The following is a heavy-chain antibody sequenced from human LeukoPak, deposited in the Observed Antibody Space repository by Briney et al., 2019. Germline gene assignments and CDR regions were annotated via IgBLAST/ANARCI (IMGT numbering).Heavy chain of an antibody. Sequence: SETLSLTCAVYGGSFSGYYWSWIRQPPGKGLEWIGEINHSGSTNYNPSLKSRVTISIDTSKNQFSLKLSSVTAADTAMYYCAGVVGGSYSMDVWGQGTTVTVSS. CDR1: GGSFSGYY. CDR2: INHSGST. CDR3: AGVVGGSYSMDV. D-gene: IGHD1-26*01. V-gene: IGHV4-34*01. J-gene: IGHJ6*03.